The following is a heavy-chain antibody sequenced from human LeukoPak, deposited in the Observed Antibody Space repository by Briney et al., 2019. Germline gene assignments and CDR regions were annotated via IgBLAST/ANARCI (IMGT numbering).Heavy chain of an antibody. CDR2: INHSGST. Sequence: PSETLSLTCAVYGGSFSGYYWSWIRQPPGKGLEWIGEINHSGSTNYNPSLKSRVTISVDTSKNQFSLKLSSVTAADTAVYYCARGPVVVPAATFAPSAGFDYWGQGTLVTVSS. D-gene: IGHD2-2*01. CDR3: ARGPVVVPAATFAPSAGFDY. V-gene: IGHV4-34*01. J-gene: IGHJ4*02. CDR1: GGSFSGYY.